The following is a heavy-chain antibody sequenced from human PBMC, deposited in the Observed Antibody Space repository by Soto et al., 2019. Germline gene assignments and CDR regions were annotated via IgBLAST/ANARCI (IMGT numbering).Heavy chain of an antibody. CDR2: INQCGSP. V-gene: IGHV4-4*02. J-gene: IGHJ5*02. Sequence: QVQLQESGPGLVKPSGTLSLTCAVSSGTISSSNWWTWVRRPPGKGLVWIGEINQCGSPNYTPSRRSRVTISVNKSKSQFFLKLSSVTAADTAIYYGAGLGMVAAHSEFDPWGQGTLVTVSS. D-gene: IGHD2-15*01. CDR1: SGTISSSNW. CDR3: AGLGMVAAHSEFDP.